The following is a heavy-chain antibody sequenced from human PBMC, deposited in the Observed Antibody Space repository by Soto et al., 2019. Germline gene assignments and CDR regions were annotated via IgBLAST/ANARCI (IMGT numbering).Heavy chain of an antibody. D-gene: IGHD4-4*01. J-gene: IGHJ6*03. CDR2: IYFSWNT. CDR1: GGSVRSSRYY. CDR3: ARLDYSHLSSTYYYSIDV. Sequence: QLQLHESGPGLVKPSETLSLTCTVSGGSVRSSRYYWGWIRQPPGKGLEWIGSIYFSWNTHYNPSLKIRVAISLDTSTNQFSLRLSSVPAADTALYICARLDYSHLSSTYYYSIDVWGKGTTVTVSS. V-gene: IGHV4-39*01.